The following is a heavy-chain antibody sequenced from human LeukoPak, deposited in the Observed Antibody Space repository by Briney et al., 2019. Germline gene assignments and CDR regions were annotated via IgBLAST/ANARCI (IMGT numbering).Heavy chain of an antibody. CDR1: GYTFTGYY. V-gene: IGHV1-2*02. Sequence: ASVKVSCKASGYTFTGYYMHWVRQAPGQGLEWMGWINPNSGGTNYAQKFQGRVTMTRDTPISTAYMELSRPRSDDTAVYYCARAYDFWSGTNWFDPWGQGTLVTVSS. CDR3: ARAYDFWSGTNWFDP. CDR2: INPNSGGT. D-gene: IGHD3-3*01. J-gene: IGHJ5*02.